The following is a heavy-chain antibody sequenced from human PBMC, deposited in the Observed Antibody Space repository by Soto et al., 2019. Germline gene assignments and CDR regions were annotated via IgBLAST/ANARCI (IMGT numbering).Heavy chain of an antibody. CDR3: ARDPGAPAVVPAARRNDY. V-gene: IGHV1-18*04. CDR1: GYTFTSYG. D-gene: IGHD2-2*01. J-gene: IGHJ4*02. CDR2: ISAYNGNT. Sequence: QVQLVQSGAEVKKPGASVKVSCKASGYTFTSYGISWVRQAPGQGLEWMGWISAYNGNTNYAQKLQGRVTMTTDTYKSPAYMELRSLRSDDTAVYYCARDPGAPAVVPAARRNDYWGQGTLVTVSS.